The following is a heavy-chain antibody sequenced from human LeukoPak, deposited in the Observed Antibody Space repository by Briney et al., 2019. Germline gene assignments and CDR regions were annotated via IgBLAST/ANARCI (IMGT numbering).Heavy chain of an antibody. D-gene: IGHD4-17*01. Sequence: GGSLRLSCAASGFTFSSYWMSWVRQAPGKGLEWVANIKQDGSEKYHVDSVKGRFTISRDNAKNSLYLQMNSLRAEDTAAYYCTRGQTTVTNWGQGTLVTVSS. CDR3: TRGQTTVTN. CDR1: GFTFSSYW. CDR2: IKQDGSEK. V-gene: IGHV3-7*03. J-gene: IGHJ4*02.